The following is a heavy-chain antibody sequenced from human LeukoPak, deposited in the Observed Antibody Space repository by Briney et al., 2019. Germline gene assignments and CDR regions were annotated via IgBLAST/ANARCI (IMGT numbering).Heavy chain of an antibody. CDR3: AREEEAVAANWFDP. Sequence: SVKVSFKASGGTFSSYAISWVRQAPGQGLEWMGGIIPIFGTANYAQKFQGRVTITADESTSTAYMELSSLRSEDTAVYYCAREEEAVAANWFDPWGQGTLVTVSS. CDR2: IIPIFGTA. D-gene: IGHD6-19*01. CDR1: GGTFSSYA. J-gene: IGHJ5*02. V-gene: IGHV1-69*13.